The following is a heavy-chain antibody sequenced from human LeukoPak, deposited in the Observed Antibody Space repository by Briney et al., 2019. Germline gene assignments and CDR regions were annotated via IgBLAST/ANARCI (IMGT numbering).Heavy chain of an antibody. CDR2: ISAYNGNT. V-gene: IGHV1-18*04. Sequence: GASVKVSCKASGYTFTSYGISWLRQAPGQGLEWMGWISAYNGNTNYAQKLQGRVTMTTDTSTSTAYVELRSLRSDDTAVYYCARSYGSGSPPWFDPWGQGTLVTVSS. D-gene: IGHD3-10*01. J-gene: IGHJ5*02. CDR1: GYTFTSYG. CDR3: ARSYGSGSPPWFDP.